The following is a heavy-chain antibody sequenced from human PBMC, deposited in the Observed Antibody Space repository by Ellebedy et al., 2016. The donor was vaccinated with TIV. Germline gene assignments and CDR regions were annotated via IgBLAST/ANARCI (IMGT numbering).Heavy chain of an antibody. D-gene: IGHD5-24*01. CDR2: ISHNGITK. CDR1: GFTLSNYG. V-gene: IGHV3-30*18. J-gene: IGHJ4*02. CDR3: AKESQFRKNHFDQ. Sequence: GESLKISXEGSGFTLSNYGMHWVRQAPGKGLEWVAVISHNGITKFYGDFVKGRFTISRDTSKNTVILQMTGLRPEDAAVYYCAKESQFRKNHFDQWGQGTLVSVS.